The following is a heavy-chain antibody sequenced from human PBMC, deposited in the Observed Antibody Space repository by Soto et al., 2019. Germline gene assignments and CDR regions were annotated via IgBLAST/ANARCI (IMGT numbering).Heavy chain of an antibody. J-gene: IGHJ4*02. Sequence: GGSLRLSCVASGFTFISSFMGWVRQAPGKGLEWVSSISSTTNYIYYADSMKGRFTVSRDNAKNSVYLDMNSLSAEDTAVYYCARESEDLTSNFDYWGQGTLVTVSS. CDR1: GFTFISSF. CDR3: ARESEDLTSNFDY. CDR2: ISSTTNYI. V-gene: IGHV3-21*01.